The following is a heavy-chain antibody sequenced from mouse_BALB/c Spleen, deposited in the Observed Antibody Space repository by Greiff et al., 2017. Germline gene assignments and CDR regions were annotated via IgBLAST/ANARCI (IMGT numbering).Heavy chain of an antibody. J-gene: IGHJ2*01. Sequence: QVQLKQSGAELVKPGASVKLSCKASGYTFTEYTIHWVKQRSGQGLEWIGWFYPGSGSIKYNEKFKDKATLTADKSSSTVYMELSRLTSEDSAVYCCAGDEERDWGLDYWGQGTTLTVSS. CDR1: GYTFTEYT. V-gene: IGHV1-62-2*01. CDR3: AGDEERDWGLDY. D-gene: IGHD4-1*01. CDR2: FYPGSGSI.